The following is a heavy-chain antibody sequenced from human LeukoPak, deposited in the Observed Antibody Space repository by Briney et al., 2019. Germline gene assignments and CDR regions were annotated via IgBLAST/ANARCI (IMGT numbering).Heavy chain of an antibody. CDR1: GFTFSSCA. CDR3: ARDYFGSGSYGYFDY. V-gene: IGHV3-64*01. CDR2: ISGNGGST. Sequence: PGGSLRLSCAASGFTFSSCAMHWVRRAPGKGLEYVSGISGNGGSTDYANSVKDRFTISRDNSKNTLYLQMGSLRAEDMAVYYCARDYFGSGSYGYFDYWGQGTLVTVSS. J-gene: IGHJ4*02. D-gene: IGHD3-10*01.